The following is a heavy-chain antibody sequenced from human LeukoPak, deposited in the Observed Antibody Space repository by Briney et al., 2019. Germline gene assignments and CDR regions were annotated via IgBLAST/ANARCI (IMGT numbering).Heavy chain of an antibody. V-gene: IGHV3-30*02. J-gene: IGHJ6*03. CDR1: GFTFSSYG. CDR2: IRYDGSIK. D-gene: IGHD2-2*01. CDR3: AKDLGLIVTVPSAMDV. Sequence: PGRSLRLSCAASGFTFSSYGIHWVRQAPGKGLEWVAFIRYDGSIKNYADSVKGRFTISRDNSKNTLYVQMNSLRAEDTAVYYCAKDLGLIVTVPSAMDVWGKGTTVTVSS.